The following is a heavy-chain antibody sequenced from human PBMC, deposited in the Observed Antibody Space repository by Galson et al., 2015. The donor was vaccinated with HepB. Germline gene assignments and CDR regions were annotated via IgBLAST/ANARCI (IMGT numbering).Heavy chain of an antibody. CDR1: GGSFSGYY. CDR2: INHSGST. Sequence: SETLSLTCAVYGGSFSGYYWSWIRQPPGKGLEWIGEINHSGSTNYNPSLKSRVTISVDTSKNQFSLKLSSVTAADTAVYYCARGGRRGIYQKNYYYYYGMDVWGQGTTVTVSS. CDR3: ARGGRRGIYQKNYYYYYGMDV. V-gene: IGHV4-34*01. J-gene: IGHJ6*02. D-gene: IGHD1-14*01.